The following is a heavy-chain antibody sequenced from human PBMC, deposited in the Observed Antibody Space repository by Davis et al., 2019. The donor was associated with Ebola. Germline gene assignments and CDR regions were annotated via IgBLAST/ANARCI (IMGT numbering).Heavy chain of an antibody. CDR2: ISGSSTTI. J-gene: IGHJ2*01. CDR1: GFTFSSCE. V-gene: IGHV3-48*03. Sequence: GESLKISCAASGFTFSSCEMNWVRQAPGKGLEWVSHISGSSTTIYYADSVKGRFTLSRDNAKNSLYLQMNSLRAEYTAVYYCAKPPWSSSSFPLGYFDLWGRGTLVTVSS. D-gene: IGHD6-6*01. CDR3: AKPPWSSSSFPLGYFDL.